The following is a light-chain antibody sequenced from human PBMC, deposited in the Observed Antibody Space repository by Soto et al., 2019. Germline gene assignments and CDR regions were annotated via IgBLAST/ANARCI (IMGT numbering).Light chain of an antibody. V-gene: IGKV4-1*01. CDR1: QSILSTFNNKNQ. CDR3: QHSYTTPVT. J-gene: IGKJ5*01. Sequence: DIVMTQSPDSLVVSLGERATIRCESSQSILSTFNNKNQIAWYQQKPGQPPKLLIYWASTREFGVPDRFSGSGSGTDFTLPVSSVQAEDVATYFCQHSYTTPVTFGQGTRLEIK. CDR2: WAS.